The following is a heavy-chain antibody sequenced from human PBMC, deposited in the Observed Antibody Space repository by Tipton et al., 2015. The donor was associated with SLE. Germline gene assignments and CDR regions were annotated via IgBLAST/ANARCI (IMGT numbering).Heavy chain of an antibody. CDR3: ARDSFTYYDFWSDSNWFDP. V-gene: IGHV4-59*11. Sequence: TLSLTCTVSGGSISSHYWSWIRQPPGKGLEWIGSIYYSGSTYYNPSLKSRVTISVDTSKNQFSLKLSSVTAADTAVYYCARDSFTYYDFWSDSNWFDPWGQGTLVTVSS. D-gene: IGHD3-3*01. CDR2: IYYSGST. J-gene: IGHJ5*02. CDR1: GGSISSHY.